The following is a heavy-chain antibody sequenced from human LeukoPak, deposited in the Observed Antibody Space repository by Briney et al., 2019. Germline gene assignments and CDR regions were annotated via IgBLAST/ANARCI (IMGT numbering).Heavy chain of an antibody. D-gene: IGHD7-27*01. Sequence: SGTLSLTCTVSGGSISSSSYYWGWIRQPPGKGLEWIGNIYYSGSPYYTPSLKTRISICVDTSTNQFSLKLTSVTAADTAMYYCASVGTYYFDHWGQGALVTVSS. CDR2: IYYSGSP. CDR3: ASVGTYYFDH. CDR1: GGSISSSSYY. J-gene: IGHJ4*02. V-gene: IGHV4-39*01.